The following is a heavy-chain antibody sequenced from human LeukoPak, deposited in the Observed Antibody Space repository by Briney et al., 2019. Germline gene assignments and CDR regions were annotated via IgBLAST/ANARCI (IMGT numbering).Heavy chain of an antibody. D-gene: IGHD3-3*01. CDR3: ARDQGAVGGCAFDI. CDR2: IYYSGST. J-gene: IGHJ3*02. CDR1: GGSISSYY. Sequence: SETLSLTCTVSGGSISSYYWSWIRQPPGKGLEWIGYIYYSGSTNYNPSLKSRVTISVDTSKNQFSLKLSSVTAADTAVNYCARDQGAVGGCAFDIWGQGTMVTVSS. V-gene: IGHV4-59*12.